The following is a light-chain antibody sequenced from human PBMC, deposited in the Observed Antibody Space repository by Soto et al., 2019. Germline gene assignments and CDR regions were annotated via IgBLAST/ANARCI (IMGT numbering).Light chain of an antibody. CDR3: SSWTSGATYV. V-gene: IGLV2-14*03. CDR1: SSDVGAYNY. Sequence: QSVLTQPASVSGSPGQSITISCAGTSSDVGAYNYVSWYQHHPGKAPKLMIYDVNNRPSGDSMRFSGSKSGNTASLTISGLQAEYEADYYCSSWTSGATYVFGTGTKLTVL. CDR2: DVN. J-gene: IGLJ1*01.